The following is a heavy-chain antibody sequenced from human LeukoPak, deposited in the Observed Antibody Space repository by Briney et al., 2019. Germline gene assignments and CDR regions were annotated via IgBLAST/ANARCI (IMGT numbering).Heavy chain of an antibody. CDR3: ARGPQQDYDFWSGYYTDYYYYMDV. CDR1: GGSFSGYY. J-gene: IGHJ6*03. D-gene: IGHD3-3*01. CDR2: INHSGST. Sequence: PSETLSLTCAVYGGSFSGYYWSWIRQPPGKGLEWIGEINHSGSTNYNPSLKSRVTISVDTSKNQFSLKLSSVTAADTAVYYCARGPQQDYDFWSGYYTDYYYYMDVWGKGTTVIVSS. V-gene: IGHV4-34*01.